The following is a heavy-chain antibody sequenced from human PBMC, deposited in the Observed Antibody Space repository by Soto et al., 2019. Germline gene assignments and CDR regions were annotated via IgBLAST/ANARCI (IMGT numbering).Heavy chain of an antibody. J-gene: IGHJ4*02. CDR2: IYNSGST. CDR1: GGSIRSYY. V-gene: IGHV4-59*01. D-gene: IGHD3-3*01. Sequence: KPSETLSLTCTVSGGSIRSYYWSWIRQSPGKGLEWIAYIYNSGSTNYNPSLRSRVTISVDTSQNQFSLNLYSVTTADTAVYYCARTYDFLSGYYAHFDYWGQGTPVTGLL. CDR3: ARTYDFLSGYYAHFDY.